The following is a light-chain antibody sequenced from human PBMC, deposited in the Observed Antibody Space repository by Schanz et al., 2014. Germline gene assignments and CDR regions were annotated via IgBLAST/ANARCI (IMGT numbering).Light chain of an antibody. CDR3: QQSYSTPGT. CDR2: AAS. V-gene: IGKV1-39*01. J-gene: IGKJ4*01. CDR1: QSISSY. Sequence: DIPMTQSPSSLSASVGDRVTITCRASQSISSYLNWYQQKPGKAPKLLIYAASSLQSGVPSRFSGSGSGTDFTLTISSLQPEDFATYYCQQSYSTPGTFGGGTKVEIK.